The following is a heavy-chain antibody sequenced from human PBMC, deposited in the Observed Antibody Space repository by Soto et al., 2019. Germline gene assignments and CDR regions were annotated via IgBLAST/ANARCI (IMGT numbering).Heavy chain of an antibody. CDR1: GFTFSSYW. CDR2: INSDGSST. J-gene: IGHJ3*02. CDR3: ARGEYDYVWGSYGLDAFGI. D-gene: IGHD3-16*01. V-gene: IGHV3-74*01. Sequence: GGSLRLSCAASGFTFSSYWMHWVRQAPGKGLVWVSRINSDGSSTSYADSVKGRFTISRDNAKNTLYLQMNSLRAEDTAVYYCARGEYDYVWGSYGLDAFGIWGQGTMVTVS.